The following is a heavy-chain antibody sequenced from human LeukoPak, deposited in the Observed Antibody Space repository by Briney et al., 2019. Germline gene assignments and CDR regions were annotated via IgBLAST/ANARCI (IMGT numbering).Heavy chain of an antibody. CDR1: GGSISSYY. Sequence: SETLSLTCTASGGSISSYYWSWIRQPPGKGLEWIGYIYYSGSTKYNPSLKSRVTISVDTPKNQFSLKLSSVTAADTAVYYCARHYDSGSYPSDYWGQGTLVTVSS. V-gene: IGHV4-59*01. D-gene: IGHD3-10*01. J-gene: IGHJ4*02. CDR2: IYYSGST. CDR3: ARHYDSGSYPSDY.